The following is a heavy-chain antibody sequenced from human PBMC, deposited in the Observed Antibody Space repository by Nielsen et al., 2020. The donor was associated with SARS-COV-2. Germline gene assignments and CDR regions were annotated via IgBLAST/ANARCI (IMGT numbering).Heavy chain of an antibody. J-gene: IGHJ5*02. CDR2: IYYSGST. Sequence: GSLRLSCTVSGGSISSSSYYWGWIRQPPGKGLEWIGSIYYSGSTYYNPSLKSRVTISVDTSKNQFSLKLSSVTAADTAVYYCARKARSGYSGYVGGWFDPWGQGTLVTVSS. V-gene: IGHV4-39*01. D-gene: IGHD5-12*01. CDR1: GGSISSSSYY. CDR3: ARKARSGYSGYVGGWFDP.